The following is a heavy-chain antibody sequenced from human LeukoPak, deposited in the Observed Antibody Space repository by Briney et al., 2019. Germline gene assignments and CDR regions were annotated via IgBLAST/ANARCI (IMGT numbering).Heavy chain of an antibody. D-gene: IGHD6-13*01. CDR1: GGSISKYY. Sequence: SETLTLTCSVSGGSISKYYWSWIRQPPGKGLEWIGYIHYSGSTSYNPSLKSRVTISADTSKNQFSLKLSSVTAADTALYYCARSRGYFDYWGQGTLVTVSS. CDR3: ARSRGYFDY. CDR2: IHYSGST. J-gene: IGHJ4*02. V-gene: IGHV4-59*01.